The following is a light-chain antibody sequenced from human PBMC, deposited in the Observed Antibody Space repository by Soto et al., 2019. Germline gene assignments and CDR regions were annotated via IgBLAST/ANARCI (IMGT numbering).Light chain of an antibody. Sequence: EIVMTQSPATLSVSPGERATLSCRASQSVSSNLAWYQQKPGQAPRLLIYDASTRATGILARFSGSESRTEFTLTINNLQSEDYAVDYCQQYNNWPLYTFGQGTKLEIK. CDR2: DAS. CDR3: QQYNNWPLYT. J-gene: IGKJ2*01. CDR1: QSVSSN. V-gene: IGKV3-15*01.